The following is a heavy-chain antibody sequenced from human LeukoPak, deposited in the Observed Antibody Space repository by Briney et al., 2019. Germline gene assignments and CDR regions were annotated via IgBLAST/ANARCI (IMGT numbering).Heavy chain of an antibody. CDR2: IYYSGST. J-gene: IGHJ4*02. CDR3: ATATMFRIFDY. V-gene: IGHV4-39*01. D-gene: IGHD3-10*02. Sequence: SETLSLTCTVSGVSISSSRYYWGWIRQPPGKGLEWIVSIYYSGSTYYNPSLKSRVTISVDTSKNQFSLKLSSVTAADTAVYHCATATMFRIFDYWGQGTLVTVSS. CDR1: GVSISSSRYY.